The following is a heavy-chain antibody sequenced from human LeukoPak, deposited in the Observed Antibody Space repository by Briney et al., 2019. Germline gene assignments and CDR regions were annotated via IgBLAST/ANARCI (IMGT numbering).Heavy chain of an antibody. J-gene: IGHJ4*02. D-gene: IGHD3-22*01. CDR2: ISGSGGST. V-gene: IGHV3-23*01. CDR3: AKDMSSGYYRYYFDY. Sequence: GGSLRLSCAASGFTFSSYAMSWVRQAPGKGLEWVSAISGSGGSTYYADPVKGRFTISRDNSKNTLYLQMNSLRAEDTAVYYCAKDMSSGYYRYYFDYWGQGTLVTVSS. CDR1: GFTFSSYA.